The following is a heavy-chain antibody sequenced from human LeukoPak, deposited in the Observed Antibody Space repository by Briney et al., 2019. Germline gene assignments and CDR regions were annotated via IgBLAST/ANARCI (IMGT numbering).Heavy chain of an antibody. CDR1: GFTFSSYA. CDR3: AKVHNWEYYYYYYMDV. V-gene: IGHV3-30-3*01. D-gene: IGHD1-1*01. CDR2: ISYDGSNK. J-gene: IGHJ6*03. Sequence: PGGSLRLSCAASGFTFSSYAMHWVRQAPGKGLEWVAVISYDGSNKYYADSVKGRFTISRDNSKNTLYLQMNSLRAEDTAVYYCAKVHNWEYYYYYYMDVWGKGTTVTVSS.